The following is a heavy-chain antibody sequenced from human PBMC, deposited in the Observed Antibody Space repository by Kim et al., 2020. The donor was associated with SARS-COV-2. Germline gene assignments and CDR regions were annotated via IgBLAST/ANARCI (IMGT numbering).Heavy chain of an antibody. Sequence: SVKVSCKASGGTFSSYAISWVRQAPGQGLEWMGRIIPILGIANYAQKFQGRVTITADKSTSTAYMELSSLRSEDTAVYYCARDGPSGFFWFDPLGPGTL. J-gene: IGHJ5*02. D-gene: IGHD3-10*01. V-gene: IGHV1-69*04. CDR2: IIPILGIA. CDR3: ARDGPSGFFWFDP. CDR1: GGTFSSYA.